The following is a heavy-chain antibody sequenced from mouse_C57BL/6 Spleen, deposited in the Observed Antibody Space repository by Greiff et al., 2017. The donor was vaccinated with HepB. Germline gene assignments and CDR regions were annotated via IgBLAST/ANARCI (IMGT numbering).Heavy chain of an antibody. J-gene: IGHJ3*01. V-gene: IGHV1-26*01. Sequence: EVQLHQSGPDLVKPGASVKISCKASGYTFTDYSMNWVKQSHGKSLEWIGDIITNNGGTSYNQKFKGKATLTVDKSSSTAYMELRSRTSEDAAVYYCAREGPGFAYWGQGTLVTVSA. CDR2: IITNNGGT. D-gene: IGHD3-3*01. CDR3: AREGPGFAY. CDR1: GYTFTDYS.